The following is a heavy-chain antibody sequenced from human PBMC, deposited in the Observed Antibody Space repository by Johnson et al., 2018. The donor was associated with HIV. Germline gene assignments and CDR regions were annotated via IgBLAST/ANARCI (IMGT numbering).Heavy chain of an antibody. Sequence: QVQLVESGGGLVKPGGSLRLSCAASGFTFSDYYMSWIRQAPGKGLEWVSYISGSGIDIYYADSVKGRFTISRDNAKNSLYLQMISLRAEDTAVYYCARAMGGYYSSSFGNAFDIWGQGTMVTVSS. CDR2: ISGSGIDI. V-gene: IGHV3-11*04. D-gene: IGHD6-6*01. CDR1: GFTFSDYY. J-gene: IGHJ3*02. CDR3: ARAMGGYYSSSFGNAFDI.